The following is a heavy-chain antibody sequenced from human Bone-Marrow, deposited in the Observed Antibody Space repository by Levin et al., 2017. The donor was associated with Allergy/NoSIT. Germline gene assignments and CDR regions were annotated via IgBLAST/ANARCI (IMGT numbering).Heavy chain of an antibody. D-gene: IGHD4-17*01. V-gene: IGHV1-18*01. J-gene: IGHJ6*03. CDR2: ISAYNGNT. Sequence: ASVKVSCKASGYTFTSYGISWVRQAPGQGLEWMGWISAYNGNTNYAQKLQGRVTMTTDTSTSTAYMELRSLRSDDTAVYYCARDHSHGDYVVDYYYYYYMDVWGKGTTVTVSS. CDR3: ARDHSHGDYVVDYYYYYYMDV. CDR1: GYTFTSYG.